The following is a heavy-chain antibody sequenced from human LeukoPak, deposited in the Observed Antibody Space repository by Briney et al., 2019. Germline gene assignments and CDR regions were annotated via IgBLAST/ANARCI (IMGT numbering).Heavy chain of an antibody. CDR2: ISYVGRNK. J-gene: IGHJ4*02. V-gene: IGHV3-30*03. Sequence: GRSLTLSCAASAFTFSIYGMHWVRQAPGRGREWVGAISYVGRNKYYADSVKGRFTITTDNSKNTLYMQLSSLRAEDTAVYYCARVRDDYVDYWGQGTLVTVSS. CDR3: ARVRDDYVDY. CDR1: AFTFSIYG.